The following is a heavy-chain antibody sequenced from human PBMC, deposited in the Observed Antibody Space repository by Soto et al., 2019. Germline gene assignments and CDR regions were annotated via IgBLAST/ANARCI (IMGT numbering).Heavy chain of an antibody. V-gene: IGHV3-74*01. CDR1: GFTLSNVW. CDR2: IKSKAHGGTDT. CDR3: ARGVQGSRYFDL. J-gene: IGHJ2*01. Sequence: GGSLRLSCAASGFTLSNVWMNWVRQAPGKGLEWVGRIKSKAHGGTDTSYADFVNGRFTISRDNAKSTLYLQMNSLSVEDTAVYYCARGVQGSRYFDLWARRTLVTVSS.